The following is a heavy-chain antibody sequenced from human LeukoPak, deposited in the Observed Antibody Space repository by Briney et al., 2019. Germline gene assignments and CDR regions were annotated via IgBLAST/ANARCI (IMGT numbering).Heavy chain of an antibody. J-gene: IGHJ6*03. V-gene: IGHV4-59*01. D-gene: IGHD2-2*01. CDR2: IYYSGST. Sequence: SETLSLTCTVSGGSISSYYWSWIRQPPGKGLEWIGYIYYSGSTNYNPSLKSRVTISVDTSKNQFSLKLSSVTAADTAVYYCARVVTDIVVVPAAPVDYYYYYMDVWGKGTTVTVSS. CDR3: ARVVTDIVVVPAAPVDYYYYYMDV. CDR1: GGSISSYY.